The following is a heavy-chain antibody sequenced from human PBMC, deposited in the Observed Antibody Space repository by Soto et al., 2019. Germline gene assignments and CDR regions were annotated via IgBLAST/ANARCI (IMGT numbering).Heavy chain of an antibody. D-gene: IGHD3-10*01. CDR1: GFTFSSYA. Sequence: LRLSCAASGFTFSSYAMHWVRQAPGKGLEWVAVISYDGSNKYYADSVKGRFTISRDNSKNTLYLQMNSLRAEDTAVYYCARSPFSYGSGHKKDYNWFDPWGQGTLVTVSS. J-gene: IGHJ5*02. CDR3: ARSPFSYGSGHKKDYNWFDP. CDR2: ISYDGSNK. V-gene: IGHV3-30-3*01.